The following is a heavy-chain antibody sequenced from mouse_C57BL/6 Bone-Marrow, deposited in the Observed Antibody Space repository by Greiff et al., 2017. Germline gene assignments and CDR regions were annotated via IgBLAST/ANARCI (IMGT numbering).Heavy chain of an antibody. CDR3: ARLYYGNYGGFAY. J-gene: IGHJ3*01. V-gene: IGHV7-3*01. CDR2: IRNKANGYTT. D-gene: IGHD2-1*01. CDR1: GFTFTDYY. Sequence: EVKLMESGGGLVQPGGSLSLSCAASGFTFTDYYMSWVRQPPGKALEWLGFIRNKANGYTTEYSASVKGRFTISRDNSQSILYLQMNALRAEDSATYYCARLYYGNYGGFAYWGQGTLVTVSA.